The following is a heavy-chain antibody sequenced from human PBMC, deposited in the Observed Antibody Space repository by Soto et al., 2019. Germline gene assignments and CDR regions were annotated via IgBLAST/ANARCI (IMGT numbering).Heavy chain of an antibody. J-gene: IGHJ4*02. CDR3: AKDPYDSSGYYHDY. V-gene: IGHV3-23*01. CDR2: VSAGDGGT. D-gene: IGHD3-22*01. Sequence: EVQLLESGGGLVQPGGSLRLSCAASGFTFSSSAMTWVRQAPGKGLEWVSAVSAGDGGTYYADSVKGRFTISRDNTKNTLYHQMNSVRADDTAVYYCAKDPYDSSGYYHDYWGQGTLVTVSS. CDR1: GFTFSSSA.